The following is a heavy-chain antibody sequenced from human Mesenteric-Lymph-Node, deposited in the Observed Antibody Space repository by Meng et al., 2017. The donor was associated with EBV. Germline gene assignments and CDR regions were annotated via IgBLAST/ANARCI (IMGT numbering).Heavy chain of an antibody. CDR2: IFHSGGT. CDR3: ARITFGGAIGD. CDR1: SGSIRNSNW. Sequence: QVQRQESGPGLGRRSGTLSLTCAVSSGSIRNSNWWSWVRQPPGKGLQWIGEIFHSGGTNYNPSLKSRVTISVDKSKNQFSLKVNSLTAADTAVYYCARITFGGAIGDWGQGTLVTVSS. J-gene: IGHJ4*02. V-gene: IGHV4-4*02. D-gene: IGHD3-16*02.